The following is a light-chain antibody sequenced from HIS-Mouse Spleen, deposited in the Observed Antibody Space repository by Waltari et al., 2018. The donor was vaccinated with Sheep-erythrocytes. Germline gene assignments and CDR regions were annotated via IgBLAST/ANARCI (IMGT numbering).Light chain of an antibody. J-gene: IGLJ2*01. CDR2: QDS. V-gene: IGLV3-1*01. CDR3: QAWDSSTAV. Sequence: SYELTQPPSVSVSPGQTASITCSGDKLGDKYACWYQQKPGQSPVLVIYQDSKRPSGIPERFSGSNSGNTATPTISGTQATDEADYYCQAWDSSTAVFGGGTKLTVL. CDR1: KLGDKY.